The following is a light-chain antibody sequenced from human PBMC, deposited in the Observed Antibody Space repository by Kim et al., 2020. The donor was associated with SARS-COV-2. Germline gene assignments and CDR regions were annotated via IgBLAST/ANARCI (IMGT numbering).Light chain of an antibody. CDR3: QSYDNSLRGYV. Sequence: QSVLTQPPSVSGAPGQRVTISCTGSSSNIGAVFDVHWYQHLPGTAPKLLIFDNTNRPSGVPDRFSGSKSGTSASLAITGLQAEDEADYYCQSYDNSLRGYVFGTGTKVTVL. J-gene: IGLJ1*01. CDR1: SSNIGAVFD. CDR2: DNT. V-gene: IGLV1-40*01.